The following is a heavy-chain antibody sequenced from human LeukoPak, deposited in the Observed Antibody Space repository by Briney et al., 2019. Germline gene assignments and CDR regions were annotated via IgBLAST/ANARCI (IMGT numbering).Heavy chain of an antibody. J-gene: IGHJ4*02. D-gene: IGHD6-13*01. CDR1: VGSISSYY. Sequence: SETLSLTCTVSVGSISSYYWSWIRHPPGKGLEWIGYIYYSGSTNYNPPLKSRVTISVDTSKNQFSLKLSSVTAADTAVYYCATFPNSRDYWGQGTLVTVSS. CDR3: ATFPNSRDY. CDR2: IYYSGST. V-gene: IGHV4-59*01.